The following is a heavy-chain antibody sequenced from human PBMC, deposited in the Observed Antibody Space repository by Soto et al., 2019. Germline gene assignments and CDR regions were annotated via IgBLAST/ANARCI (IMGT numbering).Heavy chain of an antibody. CDR3: ARDLWYYGSGSSNPDYYYGMDV. CDR1: GFTFSSYA. V-gene: IGHV3-23*01. D-gene: IGHD3-10*01. CDR2: ISGSGGST. Sequence: GGSLRLSCAASGFTFSSYAMSWVRQAPGKGLEWVSGISGSGGSTYYADSVKGRFTISRDNSKNTLYLQMNSLRSEDTAVYYCARDLWYYGSGSSNPDYYYGMDVWGQGTTVTVSS. J-gene: IGHJ6*02.